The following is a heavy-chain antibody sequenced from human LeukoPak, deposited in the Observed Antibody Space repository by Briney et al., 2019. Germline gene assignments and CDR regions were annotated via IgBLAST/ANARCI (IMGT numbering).Heavy chain of an antibody. D-gene: IGHD2-2*01. CDR3: ARDGGRGPAAISVYYYGMDV. J-gene: IGHJ6*02. CDR1: GYTFTDYY. V-gene: IGHV1-2*02. Sequence: ASVKVSCMPSGYTFTDYYMHWVRPAPGQGLEWMGWINPNSGGTNYAQKFQGRVTMTRDTSISTAYMELSRLRSDDTAVYYCARDGGRGPAAISVYYYGMDVWGQGTTVTVSS. CDR2: INPNSGGT.